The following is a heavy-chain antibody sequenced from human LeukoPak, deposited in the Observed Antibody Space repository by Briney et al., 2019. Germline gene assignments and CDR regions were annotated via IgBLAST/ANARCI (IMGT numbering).Heavy chain of an antibody. D-gene: IGHD6-13*01. V-gene: IGHV3-30-3*01. J-gene: IGHJ4*02. CDR1: GFTFSSYA. CDR2: ISYDGNNE. CDR3: ARGHRAYDSSNKECDY. Sequence: PGRSLRLSWAASGFTFSSYAMHWVRQAPGKGLEWVAVISYDGNNEYYADSVKGRFTISRDNSKNTLYLQMNSLRTEDTAVYYCARGHRAYDSSNKECDYWGQGNLVTVSS.